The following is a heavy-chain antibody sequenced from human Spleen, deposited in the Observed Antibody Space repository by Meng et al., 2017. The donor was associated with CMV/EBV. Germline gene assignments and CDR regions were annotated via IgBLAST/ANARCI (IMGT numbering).Heavy chain of an antibody. CDR1: GFTFSSYS. CDR2: ISSSSSYI. CDR3: ARDTRLIWHSPRFDP. Sequence: EVQLVESGGGLVKPGGSLRRSCAASGFTFSSYSMNWVRQAPGKGLEWVSSISSSSSYIYYADSVKGRFTISRDNAKNSLYLQMNSLRAEDTAVYYCARDTRLIWHSPRFDPWGQGTLVTVSS. V-gene: IGHV3-21*01. D-gene: IGHD2-15*01. J-gene: IGHJ5*02.